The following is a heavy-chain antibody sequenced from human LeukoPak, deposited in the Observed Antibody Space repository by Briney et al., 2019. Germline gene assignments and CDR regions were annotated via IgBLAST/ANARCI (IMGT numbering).Heavy chain of an antibody. V-gene: IGHV3-30-3*01. D-gene: IGHD1-1*01. J-gene: IGHJ5*02. CDR2: ISYDGSNK. CDR3: AGDERNFNWFDP. Sequence: PGGSLRLSCAASGFTFSSYAMHWVRQAPGKGLEWVAVISYDGSNKYYADSVKGRFTISRDNSKNTLYLQMNSLRAEDTAVYYCAGDERNFNWFDPWGQGTLVTVSS. CDR1: GFTFSSYA.